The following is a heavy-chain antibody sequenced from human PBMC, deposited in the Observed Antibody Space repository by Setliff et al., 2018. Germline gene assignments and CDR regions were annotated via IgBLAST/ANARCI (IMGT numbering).Heavy chain of an antibody. Sequence: GASVKVSCKASGDSFSNYAISWVRQAPGQGLEWMGGIIPMFGTPAYTQKFQDRVTITTDESTSTAYMELNSLTSEDTAVYYCPRSPAVLGIVYLDPWGQGTLVTVSS. J-gene: IGHJ5*02. CDR3: PRSPAVLGIVYLDP. CDR2: IIPMFGTP. CDR1: GDSFSNYA. V-gene: IGHV1-69*05. D-gene: IGHD2-15*01.